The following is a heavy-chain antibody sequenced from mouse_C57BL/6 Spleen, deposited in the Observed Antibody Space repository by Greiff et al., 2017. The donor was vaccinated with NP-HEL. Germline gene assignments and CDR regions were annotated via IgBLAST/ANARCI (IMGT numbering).Heavy chain of an antibody. CDR3: ARLRGYSNYVGAMDY. Sequence: EVQLQQSGPELVKPGASVKMSCKASGYTFTDYNMHWVKQSHGKSLEWIGYINPNNGGTSYNQKFKGKATLTVNKSSSTAYMELRSLTSEDSAVYYCARLRGYSNYVGAMDYWGQGTSVTVSS. J-gene: IGHJ4*01. D-gene: IGHD2-5*01. CDR2: INPNNGGT. V-gene: IGHV1-22*01. CDR1: GYTFTDYN.